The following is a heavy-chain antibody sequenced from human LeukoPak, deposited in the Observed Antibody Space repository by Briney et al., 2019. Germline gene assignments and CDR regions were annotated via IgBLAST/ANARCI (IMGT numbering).Heavy chain of an antibody. V-gene: IGHV3-23*01. Sequence: GGSLRLSCVASGFTFSNYAMSWVRQAPGKRLEWIAALNGGRTFFQDSVRGRFTISRDNSKNTLHLQLNSLRGDDTAVYYCVKEVTGYGYFDYWGRGTLVTVSS. J-gene: IGHJ4*02. D-gene: IGHD2-2*03. CDR3: VKEVTGYGYFDY. CDR2: LNGGRT. CDR1: GFTFSNYA.